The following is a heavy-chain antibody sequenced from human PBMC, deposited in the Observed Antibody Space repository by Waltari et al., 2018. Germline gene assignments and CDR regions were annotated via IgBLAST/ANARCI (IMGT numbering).Heavy chain of an antibody. CDR3: ARARAKSRATYYYDSSGYYQASDAFDI. Sequence: QVQLVQSGAEVKKPGSSVKVSCKASGGTFSSYAISWVRQAPGQGLEWMGGIIPIFGTANYAQKFQGRVTITTDESTSTAYMERSSLRSEDTAVYYGARARAKSRATYYYDSSGYYQASDAFDIWGQGTMVTVSS. D-gene: IGHD3-22*01. J-gene: IGHJ3*02. CDR2: IIPIFGTA. CDR1: GGTFSSYA. V-gene: IGHV1-69*05.